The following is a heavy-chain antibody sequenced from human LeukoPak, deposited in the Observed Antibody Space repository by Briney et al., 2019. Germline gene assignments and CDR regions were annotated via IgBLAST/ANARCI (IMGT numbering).Heavy chain of an antibody. Sequence: ASVKVSCKASVYTFTTYDINWVRQAPGQGLEWMGWMDPNNGNTVYAHKFQGTVTITRNTSISTAYMELSSLRSEDTAVYYCARAPRPDYFDYWGQGTLVTVSS. V-gene: IGHV1-8*03. J-gene: IGHJ4*02. CDR3: ARAPRPDYFDY. CDR1: VYTFTTYD. CDR2: MDPNNGNT.